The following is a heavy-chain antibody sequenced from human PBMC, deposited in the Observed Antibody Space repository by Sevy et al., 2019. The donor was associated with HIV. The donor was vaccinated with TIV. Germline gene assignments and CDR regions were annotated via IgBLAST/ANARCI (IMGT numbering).Heavy chain of an antibody. CDR1: GFTFSNYA. CDR2: INNGGST. Sequence: GGSLRISCGASGFTFSNYAMSWVRQAPGKGPEWVSGINNGGSTYYADSVKGRFTISRDNSKKMMFLQMNSLRAEDTAVYYCASGDTTMITDLDYWGQGALVTVSS. V-gene: IGHV3-23*01. CDR3: ASGDTTMITDLDY. J-gene: IGHJ4*02. D-gene: IGHD5-18*01.